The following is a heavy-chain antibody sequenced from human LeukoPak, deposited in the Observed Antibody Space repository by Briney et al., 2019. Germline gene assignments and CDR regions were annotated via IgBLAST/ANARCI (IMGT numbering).Heavy chain of an antibody. V-gene: IGHV4-61*02. CDR3: AREGDSSGWYGPREAFDI. D-gene: IGHD6-19*01. CDR2: IYTSGST. Sequence: PSETLSLTCTVSGGSISSSSYYWSWIRQPAGKGLEWIGRIYTSGSTNYNPSLKSRVTMSVDTSKNQFSLKLSSVTAADTAVYYCAREGDSSGWYGPREAFDIWGQGTMVTVSS. CDR1: GGSISSSSYY. J-gene: IGHJ3*02.